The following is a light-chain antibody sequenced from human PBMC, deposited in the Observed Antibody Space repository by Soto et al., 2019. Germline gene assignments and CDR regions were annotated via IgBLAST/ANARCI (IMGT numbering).Light chain of an antibody. J-gene: IGLJ1*01. Sequence: QSVLTQPPSVSGAPGQRVTISCTGSSSNIGAGYDVHWYQQLPGSAPKLLIYGNSNRPSGVPDRFSGSKSGTSASLAITGLQAEDEADYYCHSYDSSLSVLYVFGTGTKLTV. CDR3: HSYDSSLSVLYV. V-gene: IGLV1-40*01. CDR1: SSNIGAGYD. CDR2: GNS.